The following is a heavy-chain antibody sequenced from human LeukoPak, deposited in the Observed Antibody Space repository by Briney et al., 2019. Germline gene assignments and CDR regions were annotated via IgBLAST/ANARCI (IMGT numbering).Heavy chain of an antibody. CDR1: GLTFSSSW. CDR3: VRSRGYFDC. Sequence: GGPLRLSCAASGLTFSSSWMHSVRQVPRKGLLWVSRINIDGSTFYADSVKGRFTISRDSAKNTLYLQTNSLRVEDTAVYYCVRSRGYFDCWGQGTLVTVSS. V-gene: IGHV3-74*01. CDR2: INIDGST. J-gene: IGHJ4*02.